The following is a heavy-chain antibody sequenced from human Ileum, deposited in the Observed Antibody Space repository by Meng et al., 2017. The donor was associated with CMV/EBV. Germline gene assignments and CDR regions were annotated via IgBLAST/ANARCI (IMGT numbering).Heavy chain of an antibody. CDR2: IYYSGSP. D-gene: IGHD2-15*01. J-gene: IGHJ4*02. Sequence: VRLQESRPGLVTPSQPLSLTCTVFGGSIASGNYYWSWIRQPPGRGLEWICYIYYSGSPYYKPSLKSRVTISLDTSKNQFSLNLRSVTATDSAVYYCVRQVVAASFDYWGQGALVTVSS. CDR3: VRQVVAASFDY. V-gene: IGHV4-30-4*08. CDR1: GGSIASGNYY.